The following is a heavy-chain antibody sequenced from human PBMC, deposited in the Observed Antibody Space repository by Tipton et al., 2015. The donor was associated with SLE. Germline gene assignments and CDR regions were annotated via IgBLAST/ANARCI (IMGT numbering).Heavy chain of an antibody. J-gene: IGHJ1*01. Sequence: GSLRLSCAASGFTSSNYNMNWVRQAPGKGLEWVSSISSSSSYIYYADSVKGRFTISRDNAKNSVYLQMNSLRAEDTAVYYCAREGYSSSWEFAEYFQHWGQGTLVTVSS. CDR3: AREGYSSSWEFAEYFQH. V-gene: IGHV3-21*01. D-gene: IGHD6-13*01. CDR1: GFTSSNYN. CDR2: ISSSSSYI.